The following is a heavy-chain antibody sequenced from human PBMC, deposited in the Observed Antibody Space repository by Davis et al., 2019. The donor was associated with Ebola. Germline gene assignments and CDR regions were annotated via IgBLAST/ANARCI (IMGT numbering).Heavy chain of an antibody. J-gene: IGHJ6*04. Sequence: GESLKISCKDSGNSFTSHWIGWVRQMPGKGLEWMGIIYTGDSDTRYSPSFRGQVTISADKSINTAYLQWSSLKASDTAIYYCARRGYNSALWGMDVWGKGTTVTVSS. V-gene: IGHV5-51*01. CDR2: IYTGDSDT. CDR1: GNSFTSHW. D-gene: IGHD3-22*01. CDR3: ARRGYNSALWGMDV.